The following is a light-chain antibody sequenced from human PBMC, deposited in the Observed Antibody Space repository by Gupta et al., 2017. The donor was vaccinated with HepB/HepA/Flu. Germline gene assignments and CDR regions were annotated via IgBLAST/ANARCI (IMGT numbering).Light chain of an antibody. V-gene: IGKV3-11*01. CDR2: DAS. CDR3: QQSDSTPPT. Sequence: VLTQSPATLSLSPGERATLSCRASQSVSSYLAWYQQKPGKAPRLLIYDASNRETGIPARFSGSGSGTDFTLTISSLQPEDFAIYYCQQSDSTPPTFGQGTKVEIK. CDR1: QSVSSY. J-gene: IGKJ1*01.